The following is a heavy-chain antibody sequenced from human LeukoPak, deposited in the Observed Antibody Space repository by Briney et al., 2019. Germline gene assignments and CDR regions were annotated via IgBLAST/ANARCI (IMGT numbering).Heavy chain of an antibody. D-gene: IGHD6-6*01. CDR2: INPNSGDT. J-gene: IGHJ4*02. V-gene: IGHV1-2*06. CDR1: EYTFTGYY. CDR3: VSCLASTSSCFDY. Sequence: GASVKVSCKASEYTFTGYYMHWVRQAPGQGIEWMGRINPNSGDTNYAQKFQGRVTMTRDTSITTVYMELSWLRSDDTAVYFCVSCLASTSSCFDYWGQGTLVTVSS.